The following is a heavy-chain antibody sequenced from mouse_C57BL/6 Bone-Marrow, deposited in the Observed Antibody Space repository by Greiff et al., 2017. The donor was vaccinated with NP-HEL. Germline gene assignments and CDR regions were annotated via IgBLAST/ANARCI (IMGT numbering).Heavy chain of an antibody. CDR2: IYPRDGST. CDR3: ATTVVVTHYYYAMDY. Sequence: QVQLQQSDAELVKPGASVKISCKVSGYTFTDHTLHWMKQRPEQGLEWIGYIYPRDGSTKYNEKFKGKATLTADKSSSTAYMQLNSLTSVDSAVYFCATTVVVTHYYYAMDYWGQGTSVTVSS. J-gene: IGHJ4*01. D-gene: IGHD1-1*01. V-gene: IGHV1-78*01. CDR1: GYTFTDHT.